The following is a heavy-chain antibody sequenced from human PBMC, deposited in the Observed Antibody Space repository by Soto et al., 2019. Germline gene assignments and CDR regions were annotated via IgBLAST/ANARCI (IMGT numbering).Heavy chain of an antibody. CDR1: GFTFSSYS. V-gene: IGHV3-21*01. D-gene: IGHD2-2*01. Sequence: PGGSLRLSCAASGFTFSSYSMNWVRQAPGKGLEWVSSISSSSSYIYYADSVKGRFTISRDNAKNSLYLQMNSLRAEDTAVYYCARGLGDIVLVPAAGSYYYYYGMDVWGQGTTVTVSS. CDR3: ARGLGDIVLVPAAGSYYYYYGMDV. J-gene: IGHJ6*02. CDR2: ISSSSSYI.